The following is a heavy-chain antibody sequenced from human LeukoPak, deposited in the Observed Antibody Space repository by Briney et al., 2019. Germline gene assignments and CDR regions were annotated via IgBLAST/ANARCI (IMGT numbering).Heavy chain of an antibody. J-gene: IGHJ2*01. V-gene: IGHV4-59*01. Sequence: PSETLSLTCTVSGGSISSYYWSWIRQPPGKGLEWIGYIYYSGSTNYNPPLKSRVTISVDTSKNQFSLKLSSVTAADTAVYYCARDTTPWGYSDLWGRGTLVTVSS. CDR2: IYYSGST. CDR1: GGSISSYY. CDR3: ARDTTPWGYSDL. D-gene: IGHD1-14*01.